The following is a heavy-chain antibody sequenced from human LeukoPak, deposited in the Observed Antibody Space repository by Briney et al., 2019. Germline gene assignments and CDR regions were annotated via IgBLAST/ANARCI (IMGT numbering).Heavy chain of an antibody. CDR1: SGSLGGYY. Sequence: SETLSLTCAVYSGSLGGYYWSWIRQPPGKGLEWIGEIKPGGGTNYNPSPKSRVTISVDTSKNQFSQKLSSVTAADTAVYYCARTVRFSSYYFDYWGQGTLVTVSS. CDR3: ARTVRFSSYYFDY. J-gene: IGHJ4*02. V-gene: IGHV4-34*01. D-gene: IGHD3-3*01. CDR2: IKPGGGT.